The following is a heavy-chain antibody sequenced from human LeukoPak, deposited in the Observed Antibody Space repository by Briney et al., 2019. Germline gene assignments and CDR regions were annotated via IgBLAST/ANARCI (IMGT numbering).Heavy chain of an antibody. D-gene: IGHD3-3*01. Sequence: GGSLRLSCAASGFTFSSYGMTWVRQVPEKGLEWVSSIRGTGCDINYADSVKGRFTISRDNSKNTLYLQMNSLRAEDTAVYYCARERRDVVVPPKDYDFWSGYPYYFDYWGQGTLVTVSS. J-gene: IGHJ4*02. CDR1: GFTFSSYG. V-gene: IGHV3-23*01. CDR3: ARERRDVVVPPKDYDFWSGYPYYFDY. CDR2: IRGTGCDI.